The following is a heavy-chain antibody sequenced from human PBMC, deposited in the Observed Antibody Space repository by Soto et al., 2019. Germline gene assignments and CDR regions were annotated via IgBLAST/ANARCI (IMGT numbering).Heavy chain of an antibody. Sequence: SETLSLTCTVSGGSISSYYWSWIRQPPGKGLEWIGYIYYSGSTNYNPSLKSRVTISVDTSKNQFSLKLSSVTAADTAVYYCARRYGGTIDYWGRGTLVTVSS. J-gene: IGHJ4*02. CDR1: GGSISSYY. CDR2: IYYSGST. D-gene: IGHD4-17*01. CDR3: ARRYGGTIDY. V-gene: IGHV4-59*08.